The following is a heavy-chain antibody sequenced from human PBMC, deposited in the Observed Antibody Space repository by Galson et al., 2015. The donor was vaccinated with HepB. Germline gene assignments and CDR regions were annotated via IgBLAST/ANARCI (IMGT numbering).Heavy chain of an antibody. CDR1: GYSFTSYW. V-gene: IGHV5-10-1*01. D-gene: IGHD3-16*02. CDR2: IDPSDSYT. Sequence: QSGAEVKKPGESLRISCKGSGYSFTSYWISWVRQMPGKGLEWMGRIDPSDSYTNYSPSFQGHVTISADKSISTAYLQWSSLKASDTAMYYCARTMPYDYVWGSYRYNLDYWGQGTLVTVSS. J-gene: IGHJ4*02. CDR3: ARTMPYDYVWGSYRYNLDY.